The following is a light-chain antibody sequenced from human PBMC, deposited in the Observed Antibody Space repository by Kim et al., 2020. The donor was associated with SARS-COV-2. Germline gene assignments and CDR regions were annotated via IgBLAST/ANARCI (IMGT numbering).Light chain of an antibody. Sequence: SYELTQPPSVSVAPGETARITCGGENIGRKSVHWYQQKPGQAPVLVIYYDSDRPSGIPQRFSGSNSGNTATLTITRVEAEDEADYSCQVWDNGSDHVIFGGGTQLTVL. CDR2: YDS. J-gene: IGLJ2*01. CDR3: QVWDNGSDHVI. CDR1: NIGRKS. V-gene: IGLV3-21*04.